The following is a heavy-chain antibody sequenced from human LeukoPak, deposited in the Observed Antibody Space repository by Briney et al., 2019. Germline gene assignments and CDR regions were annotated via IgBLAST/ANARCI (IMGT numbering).Heavy chain of an antibody. CDR1: GFTFSNNT. Sequence: SGVSLRPSCPASGFTFSNNTMNWAPQAPGKGLQSFSAINGRGGSTFYADSVKGRFTISRDNSKNTLYLQMNTLRAEDTAVYYCAKTDPADWYYFDYWGQGTLVTVSS. D-gene: IGHD3-9*01. J-gene: IGHJ4*02. CDR2: INGRGGST. CDR3: AKTDPADWYYFDY. V-gene: IGHV3-23*01.